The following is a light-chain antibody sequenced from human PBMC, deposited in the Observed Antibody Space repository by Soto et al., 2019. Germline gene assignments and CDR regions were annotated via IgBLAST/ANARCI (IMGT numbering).Light chain of an antibody. CDR1: QNVSNW. Sequence: DVEMTQSPSTLPTSIGDRVTINCRASQNVSNWLAWYQQKPGKAPKLLIYKASRLESGVPSRFSASGFGTDFALTINSLQSDDLATYFCQQYSNESTFGQGTKLEIK. CDR3: QQYSNEST. V-gene: IGKV1-5*03. CDR2: KAS. J-gene: IGKJ2*01.